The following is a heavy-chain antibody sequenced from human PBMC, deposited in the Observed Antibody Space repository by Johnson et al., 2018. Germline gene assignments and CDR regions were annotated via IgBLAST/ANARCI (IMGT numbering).Heavy chain of an antibody. V-gene: IGHV1-8*01. Sequence: QVQLVESGAEVEKPGASVKVSCKASGYTFTSNDINWVRQATGQGLEWMGWMNPNSGHTVYAQKLQGRVTMTRKTSISTAYMELSRLRSEDTAVYYCARGRGAAASYYMDVWGKGTTVTVSS. CDR2: MNPNSGHT. CDR1: GYTFTSND. D-gene: IGHD2-2*01. J-gene: IGHJ6*03. CDR3: ARGRGAAASYYMDV.